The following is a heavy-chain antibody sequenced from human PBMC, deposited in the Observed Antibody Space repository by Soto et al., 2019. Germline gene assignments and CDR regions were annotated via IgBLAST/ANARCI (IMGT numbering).Heavy chain of an antibody. D-gene: IGHD3-22*01. Sequence: QVQLVESGGGVVQPGRSLRLSCAASGFTFSNYGMHWVRQAPGKGLEWVAVIWYDGSNKYYADSVKGRFTISRDNSKNTLYLQMNSLRAEDTAVYYCARDGVGYYDSSGYSAYFQHWGQGTLATVSS. V-gene: IGHV3-33*01. CDR3: ARDGVGYYDSSGYSAYFQH. J-gene: IGHJ1*01. CDR2: IWYDGSNK. CDR1: GFTFSNYG.